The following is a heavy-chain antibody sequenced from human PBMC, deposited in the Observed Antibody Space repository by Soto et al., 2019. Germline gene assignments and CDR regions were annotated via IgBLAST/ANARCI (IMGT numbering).Heavy chain of an antibody. D-gene: IGHD3-10*01. Sequence: QVQLVQSGAEVKKPGASVKVSCKASGYTFTNYGITWVRQAPGQGLEWMGWISDYNGNTFYGKKFQGRVTMTTDTSRRTAYMELKSPRSDDTAVYYCAREGYYSGSGTYSPPRYYGMDAWGQGTTVTVSS. CDR1: GYTFTNYG. CDR3: AREGYYSGSGTYSPPRYYGMDA. V-gene: IGHV1-18*01. J-gene: IGHJ6*02. CDR2: ISDYNGNT.